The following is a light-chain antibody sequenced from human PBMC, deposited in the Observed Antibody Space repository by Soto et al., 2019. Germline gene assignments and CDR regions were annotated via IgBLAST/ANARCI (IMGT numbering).Light chain of an antibody. J-gene: IGKJ2*01. V-gene: IGKV3-15*01. CDR3: QQYNNWRT. Sequence: EIVMTQSPATLSVSPGERATLSCRASQSVSSNLAGYQQKPGQAPRLLIYGASTRATGITARFSGSGSGTEFTLTIRRLQSEDFAVYYCQQYNNWRTFGQGTKLEIK. CDR1: QSVSSN. CDR2: GAS.